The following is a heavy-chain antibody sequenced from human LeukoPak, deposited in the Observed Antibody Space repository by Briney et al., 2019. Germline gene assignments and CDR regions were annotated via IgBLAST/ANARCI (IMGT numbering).Heavy chain of an antibody. CDR2: ISAYNGNT. Sequence: ASVKVSCKASGYTFTSYGMSWVRQAPGQGLEWMGWISAYNGNTNYAQKLQGRVTMTTDTSTSTAYMELRSLRSDDTAVYYCATGVSSGWYGCYDYWGQGTLVTVSS. V-gene: IGHV1-18*04. CDR3: ATGVSSGWYGCYDY. CDR1: GYTFTSYG. D-gene: IGHD6-19*01. J-gene: IGHJ4*02.